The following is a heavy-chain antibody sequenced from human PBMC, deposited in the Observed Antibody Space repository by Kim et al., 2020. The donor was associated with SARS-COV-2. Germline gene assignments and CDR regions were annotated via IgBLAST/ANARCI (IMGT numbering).Heavy chain of an antibody. D-gene: IGHD6-25*01. J-gene: IGHJ4*02. CDR2: LSGNGAKT. CDR3: AKDLGGNFDS. CDR1: GFSFASFG. V-gene: IGHV3-23*01. Sequence: GGSLRLSCAASGFSFASFGMSWVRQAPGKGLEWVSALSGNGAKTYYADSVKGRFIISRDNSQNTLYLQMTSLRAEDTALYYCAKDLGGNFDSWGQGTLVTVSS.